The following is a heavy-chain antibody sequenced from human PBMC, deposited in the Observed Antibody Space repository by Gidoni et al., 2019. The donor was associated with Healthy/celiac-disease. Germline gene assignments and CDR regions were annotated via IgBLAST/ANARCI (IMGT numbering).Heavy chain of an antibody. Sequence: QLQLQESGPGLVKPSETLSLTCTVSGGSISSSSYYWGCIRQPPGKGLEWIGSIYYSGSTYYNPSLKSRVTISVDTSKNQFSLKLSSVTAADTAVYYCARQKWGSSWYDNWFDPWGQGTLVTVSS. V-gene: IGHV4-39*01. J-gene: IGHJ5*02. CDR3: ARQKWGSSWYDNWFDP. D-gene: IGHD6-13*01. CDR1: GGSISSSSYY. CDR2: IYYSGST.